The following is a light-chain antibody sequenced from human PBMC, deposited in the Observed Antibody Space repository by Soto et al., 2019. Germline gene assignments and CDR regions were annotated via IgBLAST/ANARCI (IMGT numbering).Light chain of an antibody. CDR3: QHYNSYPWT. V-gene: IGKV1-5*03. Sequence: DIPMTQSPSTLSASVGDRVTTTCRASQNIDRWLAWYQQKPGKAHNRLIYGASSLESGVPSRFSGSGSGTEFTLTISSLRPDDFATYYCQHYNSYPWTFGQGTKVEIK. CDR2: GAS. CDR1: QNIDRW. J-gene: IGKJ1*01.